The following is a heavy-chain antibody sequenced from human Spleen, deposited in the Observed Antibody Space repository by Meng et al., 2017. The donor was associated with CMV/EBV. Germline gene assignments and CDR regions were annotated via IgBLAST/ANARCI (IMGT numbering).Heavy chain of an antibody. D-gene: IGHD3-3*01. J-gene: IGHJ4*02. Sequence: ESLKISCAASGFKFDDYGMSWVRQVPGKGLEWVSVINPNGDMTGYADSVKGRFTISRDNAKRSLYLQMNSLRAEDTAWYYCAREATADLWSSYYEHLDYWGQGTLVTVSS. CDR1: GFKFDDYG. V-gene: IGHV3-20*04. CDR3: AREATADLWSSYYEHLDY. CDR2: INPNGDMT.